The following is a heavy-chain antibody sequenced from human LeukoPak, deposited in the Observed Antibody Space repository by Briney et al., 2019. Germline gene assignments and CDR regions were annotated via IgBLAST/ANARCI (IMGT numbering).Heavy chain of an antibody. Sequence: SETLSLTCAVYGGSFSGYYWSWIRQPPGKGLEWIGEINHSGSTNYNPSLKSRVTISVDTSKNQFSLKLSSVTAADTAVYYCAAAAGTSNDAFDIWDQGTMVTVSS. CDR2: INHSGST. J-gene: IGHJ3*02. V-gene: IGHV4-34*01. CDR1: GGSFSGYY. CDR3: AAAAGTSNDAFDI. D-gene: IGHD6-13*01.